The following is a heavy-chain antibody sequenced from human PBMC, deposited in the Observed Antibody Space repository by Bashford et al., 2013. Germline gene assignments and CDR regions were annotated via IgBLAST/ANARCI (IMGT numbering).Heavy chain of an antibody. V-gene: IGHV1-69*13. CDR3: AKSYSGHIAARHSWFDP. CDR2: IIPIFGTA. D-gene: IGHD6-6*01. J-gene: IGHJ5*02. CDR1: GGTFSSYA. Sequence: SVKVSCKASGGTFSSYAISWVRQAPGQGLEWMGGIIPIFGTANYAQKFQGRVTITADESTSTAYMELSSLRSEDTAVYYCAKSYSGHIAARHSWFDPGAREPWSPSPQ.